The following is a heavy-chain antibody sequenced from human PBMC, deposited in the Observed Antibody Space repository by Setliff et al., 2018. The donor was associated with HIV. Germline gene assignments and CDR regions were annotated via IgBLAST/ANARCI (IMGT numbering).Heavy chain of an antibody. D-gene: IGHD4-17*01. CDR1: GYTFTSYD. CDR2: MMPSSGNT. J-gene: IGHJ4*02. V-gene: IGHV1-8*02. CDR3: ATDDYGGDSFDN. Sequence: GASVKVSCKASGYTFTSYDINWVRQATGQGLEWMGWMMPSSGNTGYAQKFQGRLTMTRNTSISTAYMELSRLGSDDTAVYYCATDDYGGDSFDNWGQGTLVTVSS.